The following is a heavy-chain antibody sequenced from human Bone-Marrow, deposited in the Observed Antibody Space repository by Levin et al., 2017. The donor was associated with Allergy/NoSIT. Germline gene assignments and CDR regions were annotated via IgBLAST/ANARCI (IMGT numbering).Heavy chain of an antibody. J-gene: IGHJ3*02. CDR2: IYSSGNI. D-gene: IGHD1-26*01. CDR3: ARMGLLGAFDI. V-gene: IGHV4-59*10. CDR1: GGSIGTYY. Sequence: SETLSLTCAVSGGSIGTYYLTWIRQPAGKGLEWIGRIYSSGNINYSPSLNSRVSMSVDTSKNHFSLKLNSVTAADTAVYYCARMGLLGAFDIWGQGTVVTVSS.